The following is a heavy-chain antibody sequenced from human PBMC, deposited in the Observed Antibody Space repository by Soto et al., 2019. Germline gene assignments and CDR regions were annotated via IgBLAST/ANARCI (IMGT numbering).Heavy chain of an antibody. V-gene: IGHV3-30*18. CDR3: AKGFMIVVVITAFDY. D-gene: IGHD3-22*01. CDR1: GFTFSSYG. CDR2: ISYDGSNK. Sequence: LRLSCAASGFTFSSYGMHWVRQAPGKGLEWAAVISYDGSNKYYADSVKGRFTISRDNSKNTLYLQMNSLRAEDTAVYYCAKGFMIVVVITAFDYWGQGTLVTVSS. J-gene: IGHJ4*02.